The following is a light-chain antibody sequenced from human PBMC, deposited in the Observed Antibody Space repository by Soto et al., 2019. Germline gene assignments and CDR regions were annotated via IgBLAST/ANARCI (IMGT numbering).Light chain of an antibody. Sequence: DIQMTQSPSTLSASVGDRVTITCRASQSISNYLNWYQQKPGKAPNLLIYATSSLQSGVPSRFSGSGSGTDFTLTISTLQPEDFATYYCQQSYSTVRTFGQGTKVDIK. V-gene: IGKV1-39*01. CDR2: ATS. CDR1: QSISNY. CDR3: QQSYSTVRT. J-gene: IGKJ1*01.